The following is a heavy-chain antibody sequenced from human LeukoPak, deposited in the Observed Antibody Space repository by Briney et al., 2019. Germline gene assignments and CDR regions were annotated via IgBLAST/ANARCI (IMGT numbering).Heavy chain of an antibody. J-gene: IGHJ4*02. CDR3: ARLDYDYVWGSYRYFDY. Sequence: GESLKISCKGSGYSFTSYWIGWVRQMPGKGLEWMGIIYPGDSDTRYSPSFQGQVTISADKSISTAYLQWSSLKASDTATYYCARLDYDYVWGSYRYFDYWGQGTLVTVSS. CDR1: GYSFTSYW. V-gene: IGHV5-51*01. D-gene: IGHD3-16*02. CDR2: IYPGDSDT.